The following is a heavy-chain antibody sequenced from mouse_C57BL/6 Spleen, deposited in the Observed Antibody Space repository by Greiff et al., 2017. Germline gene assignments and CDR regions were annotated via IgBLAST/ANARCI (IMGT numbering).Heavy chain of an antibody. J-gene: IGHJ3*01. D-gene: IGHD1-1*01. V-gene: IGHV14-2*01. CDR3: ARGEDGSGAY. CDR1: GFNIKDSY. CDR2: IDPEDGET. Sequence: EVQLQQSGAELVKPGASVKLSCTASGFNIKDSYMHWVKQRTEQGLEWIGRIDPEDGETKYAPKFQGKATIPADTSSNTAYRQLSSLASEDTAVYYGARGEDGSGAYWGQGTLVTVSA.